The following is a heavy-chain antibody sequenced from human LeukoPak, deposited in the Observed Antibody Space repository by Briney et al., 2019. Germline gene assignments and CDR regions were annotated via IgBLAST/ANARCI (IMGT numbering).Heavy chain of an antibody. CDR3: ARDRITIFGVVID. Sequence: ASVKVSCKASGGTFSSYAISWVRQAPGQGLEWMGRIIPILGIANYAQKFQGRVTITADKSTSTAYMELSSLRSEDTAVYYCARDRITIFGVVIDWGQGTLVTVSS. CDR1: GGTFSSYA. J-gene: IGHJ4*02. D-gene: IGHD3-3*01. V-gene: IGHV1-69*04. CDR2: IIPILGIA.